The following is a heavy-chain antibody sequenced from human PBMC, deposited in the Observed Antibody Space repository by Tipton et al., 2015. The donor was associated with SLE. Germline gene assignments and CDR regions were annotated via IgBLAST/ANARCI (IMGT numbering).Heavy chain of an antibody. J-gene: IGHJ4*02. CDR2: IYYSGGT. V-gene: IGHV4-39*07. CDR1: GGSISSSGYY. Sequence: TLSLTCSVSGGSISSSGYYWGWIRQPPGKGLEWIGTIYYSGGTSYNPSLKSRVTISVDTSKNQFSLKLNSVTSWDSAVYYCARQGTTLSPFDYLGQGTLVTLSP. D-gene: IGHD1-14*01. CDR3: ARQGTTLSPFDY.